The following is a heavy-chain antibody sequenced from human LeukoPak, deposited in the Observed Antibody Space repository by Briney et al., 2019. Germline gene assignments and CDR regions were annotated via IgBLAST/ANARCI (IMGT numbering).Heavy chain of an antibody. J-gene: IGHJ4*02. CDR1: GGTFSSYA. D-gene: IGHD3-10*01. CDR3: ARVGGSGSPYDY. CDR2: IIPIFGTA. V-gene: IGHV1-69*13. Sequence: GASVKVSCKASGGTFSSYAISWVRQAPGQGLEWMGGIIPIFGTANYAQKFQGRVTITADESTSTAYMELSSLRAEDTAVYYCARVGGSGSPYDYWGQGTLVTVSS.